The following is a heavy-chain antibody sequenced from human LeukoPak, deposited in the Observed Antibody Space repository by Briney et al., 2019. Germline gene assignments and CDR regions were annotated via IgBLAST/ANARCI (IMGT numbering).Heavy chain of an antibody. Sequence: SETLSLTCTVSGGSISSGSYYWSWIRQPAGKGLEWIGRIYTSGSTNYNPSLKSRVTISVDTSKNQFSLKLSSVTAADTAVYYCVRGTYYYDRFDYWGQGTLVTVSS. V-gene: IGHV4-61*02. CDR3: VRGTYYYDRFDY. CDR1: GGSISSGSYY. CDR2: IYTSGST. D-gene: IGHD3-22*01. J-gene: IGHJ4*02.